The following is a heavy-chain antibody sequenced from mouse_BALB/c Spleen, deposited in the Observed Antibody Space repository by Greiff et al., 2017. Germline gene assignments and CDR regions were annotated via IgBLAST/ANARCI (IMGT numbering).Heavy chain of an antibody. Sequence: VQLKQSGAELVKPGASVKLSCTASGFNIKDTYMHWVKQRPEQGLEWIGRIDPANGNTKYDPKFQGKPTITADTSSNTAYLQLSSLTSEDTAVYYCARTPGAYYAMDYWGQGTSVTVSS. CDR1: GFNIKDTY. J-gene: IGHJ4*01. CDR2: IDPANGNT. CDR3: ARTPGAYYAMDY. V-gene: IGHV14-3*02.